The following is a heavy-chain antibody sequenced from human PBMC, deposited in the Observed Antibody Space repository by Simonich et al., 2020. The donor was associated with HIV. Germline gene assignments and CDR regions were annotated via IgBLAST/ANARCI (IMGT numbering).Heavy chain of an antibody. CDR2: ISYDGRNK. CDR1: GFTFSSYA. V-gene: IGHV3-30*07. D-gene: IGHD3-16*01. CDR3: ASGGSISSVWADDY. Sequence: QVQLVESGGGVVQPGRSLRVSCAASGFTFSSYAMHWVRQAPGKGLEWVAVISYDGRNKYYADSVKGRFTISRDNSKNTLYLQMNSLRAEDTAVYYCASGGSISSVWADDYWGQGTLVTVSS. J-gene: IGHJ4*02.